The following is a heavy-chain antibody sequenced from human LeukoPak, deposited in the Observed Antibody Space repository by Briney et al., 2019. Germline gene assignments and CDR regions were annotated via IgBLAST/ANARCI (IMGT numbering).Heavy chain of an antibody. J-gene: IGHJ5*02. D-gene: IGHD4-11*01. Sequence: GGSLRLSCAASGFTVSNKYMSWVRQAPGKGLEWVSVIYSGGNTYYADYVKGRFTISRDNSKNTVYLQMNSLRGEDTAVYYCARITVTQFDPWGQGTLVTVSS. V-gene: IGHV3-66*01. CDR2: IYSGGNT. CDR3: ARITVTQFDP. CDR1: GFTVSNKY.